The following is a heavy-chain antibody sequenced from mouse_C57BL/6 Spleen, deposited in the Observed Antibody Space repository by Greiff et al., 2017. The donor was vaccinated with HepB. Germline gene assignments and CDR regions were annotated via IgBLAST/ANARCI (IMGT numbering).Heavy chain of an antibody. D-gene: IGHD3-2*02. J-gene: IGHJ4*01. Sequence: QVQLQQPGAELVKPGASVKMSCKASGYTFTSYWITWVKQRPGQGLEWIGDIYPGSGSTNYNEKFKSKATLPVDTSSRTAYMQLSSLTSEDSAVYYCARWTAQSTFAMDYWGQGTSVTVSS. CDR3: ARWTAQSTFAMDY. CDR2: IYPGSGST. V-gene: IGHV1-55*01. CDR1: GYTFTSYW.